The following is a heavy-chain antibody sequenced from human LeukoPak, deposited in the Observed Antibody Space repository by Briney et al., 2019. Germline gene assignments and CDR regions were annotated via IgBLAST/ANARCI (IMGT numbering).Heavy chain of an antibody. J-gene: IGHJ5*02. V-gene: IGHV1-18*01. Sequence: ASVKVSCKASGYTFASYGISWVRQAPGQGLEWMGWISAYNGNTNHAQKLQGRVTMTTDTSTSTAYMELRSLRSDDTAVYYCARDWDSSGWLDPWGQGTLVTVSS. CDR2: ISAYNGNT. D-gene: IGHD6-19*01. CDR1: GYTFASYG. CDR3: ARDWDSSGWLDP.